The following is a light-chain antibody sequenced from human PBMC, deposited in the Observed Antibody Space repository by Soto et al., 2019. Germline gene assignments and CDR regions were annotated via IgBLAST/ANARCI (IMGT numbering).Light chain of an antibody. CDR1: QGISSY. CDR3: QQLNSYPLT. CDR2: AAS. V-gene: IGKV1-9*01. Sequence: QLTQSPSFLSASVGDRVTITCRASQGISSYLAWYQQKPGKAPKLLIYAASTLRSGVPSRFSGSGSGTEFTLTISSLQPEDFATYYCQQLNSYPLTFGPGTKVDIK. J-gene: IGKJ3*01.